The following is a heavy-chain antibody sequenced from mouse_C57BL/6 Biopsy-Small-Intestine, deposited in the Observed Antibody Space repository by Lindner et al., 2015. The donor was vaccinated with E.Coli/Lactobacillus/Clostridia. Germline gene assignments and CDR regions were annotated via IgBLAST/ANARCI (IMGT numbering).Heavy chain of an antibody. CDR2: INPNNGNT. CDR3: AKISSDGYRLIDY. D-gene: IGHD2-3*01. Sequence: SVKVSCKASGYTFTTYTITWVRQAPGQGLEWMGWINPNNGNTNYAQKFQGRVTMTTDTSTSTAYMELRSLRSDDTAVYYCAKISSDGYRLIDYWGQGTLVTVSS. J-gene: IGHJ4*01. CDR1: GYTFTTYT. V-gene: IGHV1-4*01.